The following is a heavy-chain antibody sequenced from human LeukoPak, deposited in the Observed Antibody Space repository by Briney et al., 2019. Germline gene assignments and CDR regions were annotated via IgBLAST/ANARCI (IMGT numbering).Heavy chain of an antibody. CDR2: INHSGST. Sequence: GSLRLSCAASGFTFSSYSMNWVRQAPGKGLEWIGEINHSGSTNYNPSLKSRVTISVDTSKNQFSLKLSSVTAADTAVYYCARDPLAGQQLAQYWYFDLWGRGTLVTVSS. D-gene: IGHD6-13*01. CDR1: GFTFSSYS. J-gene: IGHJ2*01. V-gene: IGHV4-34*01. CDR3: ARDPLAGQQLAQYWYFDL.